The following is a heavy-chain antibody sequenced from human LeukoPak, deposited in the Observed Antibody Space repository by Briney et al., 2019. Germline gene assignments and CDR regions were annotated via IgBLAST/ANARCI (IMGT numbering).Heavy chain of an antibody. V-gene: IGHV1-46*01. J-gene: IGHJ4*02. Sequence: GASVKVSCKASGYTFTSYYMHWVRQAPGQGLEWMGIINPSGGSTSYAQKFQGRVTMTRDTSTSTVYMELSSLRSEDTAVYYCARDYYDSSGYYAPLGYWGQGTLVTVSS. CDR3: ARDYYDSSGYYAPLGY. D-gene: IGHD3-22*01. CDR1: GYTFTSYY. CDR2: INPSGGST.